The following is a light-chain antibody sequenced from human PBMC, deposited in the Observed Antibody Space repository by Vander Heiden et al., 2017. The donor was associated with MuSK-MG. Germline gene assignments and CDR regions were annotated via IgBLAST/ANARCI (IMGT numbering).Light chain of an antibody. J-gene: IGKJ4*01. CDR3: QQRSNWPPIT. CDR2: DAS. Sequence: EIVLTQSPATLSLSPGERATLSCRASQSVSSYLAWYQQKPGQAPRLLIYDASNRDTGIPARFSGSGYGKDFTLTISSREPEDFAVYYCQQRSNWPPITFGGGTKVEIK. CDR1: QSVSSY. V-gene: IGKV3-11*01.